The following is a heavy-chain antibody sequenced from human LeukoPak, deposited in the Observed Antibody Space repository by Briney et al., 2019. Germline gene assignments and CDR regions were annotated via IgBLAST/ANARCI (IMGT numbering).Heavy chain of an antibody. CDR3: ARVSPRYYDSSGYNDAFDI. D-gene: IGHD3-22*01. Sequence: SETLSLTCTVSAGSISSYSWSWIRQPPGKGLEWIGYIYYSGSTNYNPSLKSRVTLSVDTSKNQFSLKLSSVAAADTAVYYCARVSPRYYDSSGYNDAFDIWGQGTMVTVSS. V-gene: IGHV4-59*01. CDR2: IYYSGST. J-gene: IGHJ3*02. CDR1: AGSISSYS.